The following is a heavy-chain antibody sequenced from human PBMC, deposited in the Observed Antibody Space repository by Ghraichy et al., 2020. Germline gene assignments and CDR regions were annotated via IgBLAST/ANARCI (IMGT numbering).Heavy chain of an antibody. Sequence: GGSLRLSCEASGFTFNNYGMTWVRQAPGKGLEWVSSISSTGGSTYYEDSVRGRFTVSRDNSKNTLYLQMNNLRVEDTAVYQYAKYLMPVGPPYCFDSWGQGTLVTVSS. D-gene: IGHD2-2*01. CDR2: ISSTGGST. J-gene: IGHJ4*02. CDR3: AKYLMPVGPPYCFDS. V-gene: IGHV3-23*01. CDR1: GFTFNNYG.